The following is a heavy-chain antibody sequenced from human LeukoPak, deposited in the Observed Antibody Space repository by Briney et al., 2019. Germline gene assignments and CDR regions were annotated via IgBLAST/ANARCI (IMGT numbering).Heavy chain of an antibody. V-gene: IGHV4-39*01. J-gene: IGHJ5*02. CDR1: GGSISSSSYY. CDR3: ASYDFWSGYYDDP. D-gene: IGHD3-3*01. CDR2: IYYSGST. Sequence: SETLSLTCTVSGGSISSSSYYWGWIRQPPGKGLEWIGSIYYSGSTYYNPSLKSRVTISVDTSKNQFPLKLSSVTAADTAVYYCASYDFWSGYYDDPWGQGTLVTVSS.